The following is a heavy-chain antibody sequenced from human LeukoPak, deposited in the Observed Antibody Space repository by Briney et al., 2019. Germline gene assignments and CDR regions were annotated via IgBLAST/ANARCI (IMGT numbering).Heavy chain of an antibody. V-gene: IGHV3-48*02. CDR1: GFTFSSYS. Sequence: GGSLRLSCAASGFTFSSYSMNWVRQAPGKGLEWVSHITASGTAMFYADSVKGRFTISRDNAKNSLYLQMNSLRDEYTAVYYCASSGSYRFDYWGQGTLVTVSS. D-gene: IGHD1-26*01. CDR2: ITASGTAM. CDR3: ASSGSYRFDY. J-gene: IGHJ4*02.